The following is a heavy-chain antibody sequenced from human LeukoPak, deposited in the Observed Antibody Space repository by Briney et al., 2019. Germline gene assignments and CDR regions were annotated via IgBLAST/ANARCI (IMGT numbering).Heavy chain of an antibody. V-gene: IGHV3-30*02. CDR3: AKAHTAPSTFIDY. D-gene: IGHD5-18*01. CDR2: IRYDGSNK. CDR1: GFTFSSYG. J-gene: IGHJ4*02. Sequence: GGSLRLSCAASGFTFSSYGMHWVRQAPGKGLEWVAFIRYDGSNKYYADSVKGRFTISRDNSKNTLYLQMNSLRAEDTAVYYCAKAHTAPSTFIDYWGQGTLVTVSS.